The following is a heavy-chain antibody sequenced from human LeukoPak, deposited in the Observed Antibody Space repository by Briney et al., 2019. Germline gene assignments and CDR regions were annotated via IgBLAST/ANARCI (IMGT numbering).Heavy chain of an antibody. V-gene: IGHV1-69*05. CDR2: IIPIFGTA. Sequence: SVKVSCKASGGTFSSYAISWVRQAPGQGLEWMGGIIPIFGTANYAQKFQGRVTITTDESTSTAYMELSSLRSEDTAVYYCASSDGYYYDSGAKQDYWGQGTLVTVSS. CDR3: ASSDGYYYDSGAKQDY. D-gene: IGHD3-22*01. J-gene: IGHJ4*02. CDR1: GGTFSSYA.